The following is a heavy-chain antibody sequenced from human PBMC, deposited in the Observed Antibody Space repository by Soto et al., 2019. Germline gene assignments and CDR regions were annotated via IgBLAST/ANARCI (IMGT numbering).Heavy chain of an antibody. D-gene: IGHD5-12*01. J-gene: IGHJ4*02. Sequence: PGASRKISCKGSGDSFTSYWIVWVRQMPGKGLEWMGIIFPGDSDTRYSPSFQGQVTISADRSISTAYLHWSSLKASDTAMYYCARIPTGRDGYNYFDSWGQGALVTVSS. CDR1: GDSFTSYW. CDR3: ARIPTGRDGYNYFDS. V-gene: IGHV5-51*01. CDR2: IFPGDSDT.